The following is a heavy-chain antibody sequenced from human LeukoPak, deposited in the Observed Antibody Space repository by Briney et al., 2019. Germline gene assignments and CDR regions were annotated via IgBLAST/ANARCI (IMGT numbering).Heavy chain of an antibody. CDR3: ARAGGYSYGYTDY. CDR1: GYTFTSYY. CDR2: INPNSGGT. D-gene: IGHD5-18*01. Sequence: GASVKVSCKASGYTFTSYYMHWVRQAPGQGLEWMGWINPNSGGTNYAQKFQGRVTMTRDTSISTAYMELSRLRSDDTAVYYCARAGGYSYGYTDYWGQGTLVTVSS. V-gene: IGHV1-2*02. J-gene: IGHJ4*02.